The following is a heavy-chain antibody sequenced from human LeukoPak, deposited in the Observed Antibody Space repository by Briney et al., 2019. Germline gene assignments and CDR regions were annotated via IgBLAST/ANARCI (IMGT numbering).Heavy chain of an antibody. CDR2: IKSKTDGGTT. CDR3: TTEVVQQLGAHV. Sequence: GGSLRLSCAASGFTFSNAWMSWVRQAPGKGLEWVGRIKSKTDGGTTDYAAPVKGRFTISRDDSKNTLYLQMNSLKTEDTAVYYCTTEVVQQLGAHVWGQGTLVTVSS. V-gene: IGHV3-15*01. D-gene: IGHD6-13*01. J-gene: IGHJ4*02. CDR1: GFTFSNAW.